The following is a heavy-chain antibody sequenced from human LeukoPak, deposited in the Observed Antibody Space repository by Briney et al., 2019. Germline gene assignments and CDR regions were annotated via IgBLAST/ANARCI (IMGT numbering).Heavy chain of an antibody. CDR3: ARDLENYYDSSGYGD. CDR1: GFTFSSYW. V-gene: IGHV3-7*01. D-gene: IGHD3-22*01. CDR2: IKQDGSEK. Sequence: GGSLRLSCAASGFTFSSYWMSWVRQAPGKGLEWVANIKQDGSEKYYVDSVKGRFTISRDNAKNSLYLQMNSLRAEDTAVYYCARDLENYYDSSGYGDWGQGTLVTVSS. J-gene: IGHJ4*02.